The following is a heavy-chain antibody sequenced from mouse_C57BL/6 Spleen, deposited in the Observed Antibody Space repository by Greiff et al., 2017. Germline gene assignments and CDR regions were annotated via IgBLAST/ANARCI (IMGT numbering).Heavy chain of an antibody. Sequence: EVQLHQSGAELVRPGASVKLSCTASGFNIKDDYMHWVKQRPEQGLEWIGWIDPENGDTEYASKFQGKATITADTSSNTAYLQLSSLTSEDTAVYYCTTGYYGSSSDYWGQGTTLTVSS. J-gene: IGHJ2*01. D-gene: IGHD1-1*01. CDR1: GFNIKDDY. V-gene: IGHV14-4*01. CDR2: IDPENGDT. CDR3: TTGYYGSSSDY.